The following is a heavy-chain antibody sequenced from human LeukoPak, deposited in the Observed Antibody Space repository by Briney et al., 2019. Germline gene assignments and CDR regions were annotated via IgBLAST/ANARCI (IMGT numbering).Heavy chain of an antibody. CDR1: GFTFTTYP. CDR3: ARDEDLYGGGFDL. CDR2: ISYDGSNK. D-gene: IGHD3-16*01. Sequence: PGGSLRLSCAASGFTFTTYPMHWVRQAPGKGLEWLALISYDGSNKLYAPSVKGRFTISRDNSKNTVFLQMNSLSPADAAVYFCARDEDLYGGGFDLWGQGSLVIVSS. J-gene: IGHJ4*02. V-gene: IGHV3-30*04.